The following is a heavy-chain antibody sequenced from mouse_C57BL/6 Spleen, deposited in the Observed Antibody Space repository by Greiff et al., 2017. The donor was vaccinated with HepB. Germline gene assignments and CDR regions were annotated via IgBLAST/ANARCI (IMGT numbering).Heavy chain of an antibody. J-gene: IGHJ4*01. CDR3: ARSPGYGSSYAMDY. CDR2: IYPGDGDT. V-gene: IGHV1-82*01. CDR1: GYAFSSSW. Sequence: VQLQESGPELVKPGASVKISCKASGYAFSSSWMNWVKQRPGKGLEWIGRIYPGDGDTNYNGKFKGKATLTADKSSSTAYMQLSSLTSEDSAVYFCARSPGYGSSYAMDYWGQGTSVTVSS. D-gene: IGHD1-1*01.